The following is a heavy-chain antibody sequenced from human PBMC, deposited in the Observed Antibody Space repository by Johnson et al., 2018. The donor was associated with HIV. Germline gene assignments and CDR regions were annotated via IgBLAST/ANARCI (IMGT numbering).Heavy chain of an antibody. D-gene: IGHD6-19*01. V-gene: IGHV3-30*02. CDR3: ARDSGSGWGGDAFDF. J-gene: IGHJ3*01. CDR1: GFTFSSYG. CDR2: IRYDGSNK. Sequence: QVQLVESGGGVVQPGGSLRLSCAASGFTFSSYGMHWVRQAPGKGLEWVAFIRYDGSNKYYADSVKGRFTISRDNSKNTLVLQMNSLRPEDTAVYYCARDSGSGWGGDAFDFWGQGTMVTVSS.